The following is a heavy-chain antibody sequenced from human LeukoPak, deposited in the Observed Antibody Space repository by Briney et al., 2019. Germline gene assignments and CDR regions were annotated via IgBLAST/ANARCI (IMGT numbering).Heavy chain of an antibody. Sequence: GGSLRLSCAASGFTFSNYAMSWVRQAPGKGLEWVSAIVGSGGSTYYADSVKGRFTISRDNSKNTLFLQMNSLRVEDTALYYCSKWGDYDVLTGYYDSDFWGQGTLVTVCS. CDR3: SKWGDYDVLTGYYDSDF. CDR1: GFTFSNYA. D-gene: IGHD3-9*01. V-gene: IGHV3-23*01. CDR2: IVGSGGST. J-gene: IGHJ4*02.